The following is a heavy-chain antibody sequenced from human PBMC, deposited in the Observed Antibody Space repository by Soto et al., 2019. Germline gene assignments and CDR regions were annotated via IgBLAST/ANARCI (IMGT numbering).Heavy chain of an antibody. D-gene: IGHD2-2*01. CDR3: ARNKGYCSSISCYGMAV. CDR2: IYPGDSDT. V-gene: IGHV5-51*01. CDR1: GYSFSSYL. Sequence: GESLKIYCKGSGYSFSSYLIFWVRQMPVKGLEWMGTIYPGDSDTRYSPSFQGQVTISADKSISTAYLQWNSLKASDTAMYFCARNKGYCSSISCYGMAVWGQGAAFTVCS. J-gene: IGHJ6*01.